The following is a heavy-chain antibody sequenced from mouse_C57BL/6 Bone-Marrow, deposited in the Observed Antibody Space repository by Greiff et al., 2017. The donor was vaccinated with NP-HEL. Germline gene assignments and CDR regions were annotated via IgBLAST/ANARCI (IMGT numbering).Heavy chain of an antibody. CDR2: ISDGGSYT. D-gene: IGHD2-1*01. CDR3: ASVPLYQGFAY. J-gene: IGHJ3*01. Sequence: EVKLVESGGGLVKPGGSLKLSCAASGFTFSSYAMSWVRQTPEKRLEWVATISDGGSYTYYPDNVKGRFTISRDNAKNNLYLQMSHLKSEDTAMYYCASVPLYQGFAYWGQGTLVTVSA. V-gene: IGHV5-4*03. CDR1: GFTFSSYA.